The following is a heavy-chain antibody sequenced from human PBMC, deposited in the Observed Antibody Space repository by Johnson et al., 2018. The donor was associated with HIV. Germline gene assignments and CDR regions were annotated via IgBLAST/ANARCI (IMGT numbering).Heavy chain of an antibody. CDR1: GFTFSSYD. J-gene: IGHJ3*02. D-gene: IGHD6-19*01. CDR2: IGTAGDP. V-gene: IGHV3-13*05. Sequence: VQLVESGGGLVQPGGSLRLSCAASGFTFSSYDMHWVRQATGKGLEWVSAIGTAGDPYYVDSMEGRFPISRDNAKNSLYLQMNSLRAEDTALYYCARGKKQWLDEDAFDIWGQGTMVTVSS. CDR3: ARGKKQWLDEDAFDI.